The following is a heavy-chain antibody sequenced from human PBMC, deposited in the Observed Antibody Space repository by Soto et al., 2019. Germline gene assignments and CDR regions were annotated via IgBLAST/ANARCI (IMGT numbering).Heavy chain of an antibody. D-gene: IGHD3-3*01. V-gene: IGHV3-23*01. CDR1: GFTFSSYA. Sequence: PGGSLRLSCAASGFTFSSYAMSWVRQAPGKGLEWVSAISGSGGSTYYADSVKGRFTISRDNSKNTLYLQMNSLRAEDTAVYYCAKDGFVSRGFRITIFGVVISYPIDDWGQGTLVTVSS. J-gene: IGHJ4*02. CDR3: AKDGFVSRGFRITIFGVVISYPIDD. CDR2: ISGSGGST.